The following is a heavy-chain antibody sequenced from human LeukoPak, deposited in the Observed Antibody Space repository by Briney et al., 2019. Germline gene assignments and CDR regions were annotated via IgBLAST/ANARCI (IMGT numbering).Heavy chain of an antibody. V-gene: IGHV4-30-4*08. Sequence: SETLSLTCAVYGGSFSGYYWSWIRQPPGKGLEWVGYISYRGSTFYNPSLKSRVTISIDRSKNQFSLKLSFVTAADTAVYYCARDVPAATSPIDFWGQGALVTVSS. J-gene: IGHJ4*02. CDR1: GGSFSGYY. CDR2: ISYRGST. CDR3: ARDVPAATSPIDF. D-gene: IGHD3-10*02.